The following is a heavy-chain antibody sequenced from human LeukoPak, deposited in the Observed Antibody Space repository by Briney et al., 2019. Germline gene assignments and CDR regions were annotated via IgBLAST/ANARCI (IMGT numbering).Heavy chain of an antibody. CDR2: IYTSGST. CDR1: GGSISSGSYY. D-gene: IGHD1-26*01. CDR3: ARAVEWESHDAFDI. V-gene: IGHV4-61*02. J-gene: IGHJ3*02. Sequence: TLSLTCTVSGGSISSGSYYWSWIRQPAGKGLEWIGRIYTSGSTNYNPSLKSRVTISVDTSKNQFSLKLSSVTAADTAVYYCARAVEWESHDAFDIWGQGTMVTVSS.